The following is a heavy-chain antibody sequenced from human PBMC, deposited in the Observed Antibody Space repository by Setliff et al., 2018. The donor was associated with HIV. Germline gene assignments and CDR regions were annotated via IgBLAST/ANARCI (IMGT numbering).Heavy chain of an antibody. V-gene: IGHV4-4*07. CDR2: IYTSGST. D-gene: IGHD7-27*01. Sequence: TLSLTCNVSGGSISGYFWTWIRQPAGKGLEWIGRIYTSGSTNYNPSLKSRLSMSIDTSKNHFSLRLTSVTAADTAVYYCARDLPELTGRSFDPWGQGILVTVSS. CDR3: ARDLPELTGRSFDP. CDR1: GGSISGYF. J-gene: IGHJ5*02.